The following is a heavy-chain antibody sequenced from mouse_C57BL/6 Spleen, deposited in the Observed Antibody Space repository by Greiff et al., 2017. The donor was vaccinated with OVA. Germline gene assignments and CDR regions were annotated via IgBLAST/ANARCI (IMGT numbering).Heavy chain of an antibody. V-gene: IGHV5-4*01. CDR3: ARECDYEGYFDV. D-gene: IGHD2-4*01. J-gene: IGHJ1*03. CDR2: ISDGGSYT. Sequence: DVQLVESGGGLVKPGGSLKLSCAASGFTFSSYAMSWVRQTPEKRLEWVATISDGGSYTYYPDNVKGRFTISRDNAKNNLYLQMSHLKSEDTAMYYCARECDYEGYFDVWGTGTTVTVSS. CDR1: GFTFSSYA.